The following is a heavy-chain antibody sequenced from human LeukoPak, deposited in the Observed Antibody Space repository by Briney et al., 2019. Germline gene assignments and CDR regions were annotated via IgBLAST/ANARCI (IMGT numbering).Heavy chain of an antibody. CDR3: ARGQDVLRFLEWLDNWFDP. CDR1: GYTFTIYD. V-gene: IGHV1-8*03. CDR2: MNPNSGNT. D-gene: IGHD3-3*01. Sequence: ASVKVSCKASGYTFTIYDINWVRQATGQGLEWMGWMNPNSGNTGYAQKFQGRVTITRNTSISTAYLELSSLRSEDTAVYYCARGQDVLRFLEWLDNWFDPWGQGTLVTVSS. J-gene: IGHJ5*02.